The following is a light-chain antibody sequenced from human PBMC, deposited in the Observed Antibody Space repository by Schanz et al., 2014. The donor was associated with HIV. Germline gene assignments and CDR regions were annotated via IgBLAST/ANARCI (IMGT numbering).Light chain of an antibody. CDR2: ATY. CDR1: SSNIGSNT. Sequence: QSVLTQPPSASGTPGQRVTISCSGSSSNIGSNTVTWYQHLPGTGPKLLIYATYNRPSGVPDRFSGSTSGTSASLVISGLQSEDEADYYCATWVDSLKGWVFGGGTKLTVL. V-gene: IGLV1-44*01. J-gene: IGLJ3*02. CDR3: ATWVDSLKGWV.